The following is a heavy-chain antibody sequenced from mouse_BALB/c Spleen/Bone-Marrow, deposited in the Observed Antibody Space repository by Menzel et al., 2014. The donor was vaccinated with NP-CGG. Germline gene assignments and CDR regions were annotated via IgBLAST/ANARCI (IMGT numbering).Heavy chain of an antibody. Sequence: VQLQQSGTVLARPGAAVKMSCKASGYTFSNYWMHWIKQRPGQGLEWIGTIHPGNGDTTYNQKFKGKAKLTAVTSTSTAYMELSSLTNEDSAVYYCTTLARNNFDYWGQGTTLTVSS. J-gene: IGHJ2*01. CDR1: GYTFSNYW. D-gene: IGHD3-1*01. CDR3: TTLARNNFDY. V-gene: IGHV1-5*01. CDR2: IHPGNGDT.